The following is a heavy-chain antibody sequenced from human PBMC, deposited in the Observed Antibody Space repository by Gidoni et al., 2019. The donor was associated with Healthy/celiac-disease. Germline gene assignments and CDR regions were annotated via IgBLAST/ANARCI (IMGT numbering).Heavy chain of an antibody. J-gene: IGHJ3*02. CDR2: ISWNSGSI. V-gene: IGHV3-9*01. CDR3: AKDPSGSYYPGAFDI. D-gene: IGHD1-26*01. Sequence: EVQLVESGGGLVQPGRSLRLSCAASGFTFDDYAMHWVRQAPGKGLEWVSGISWNSGSIGYADSVKGRFTISRDNAKNSLYLQMNSLRAEDTALYYCAKDPSGSYYPGAFDIWGQGTMVTVSS. CDR1: GFTFDDYA.